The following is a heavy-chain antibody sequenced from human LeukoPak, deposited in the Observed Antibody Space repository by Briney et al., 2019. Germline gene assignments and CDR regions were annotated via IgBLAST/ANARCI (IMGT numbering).Heavy chain of an antibody. J-gene: IGHJ3*02. V-gene: IGHV3-23*01. CDR3: AKGMEYYYGSGSYPDI. CDR2: ISGSGGST. Sequence: PGGSLRLSCAASGFTFSSYWMSWVRQAPGKGLEWVSAISGSGGSTYYADSVKGRFTISRDNSKNTLYLQMNSLRVEDTAVYYCAKGMEYYYGSGSYPDIWGQGTMVTVSS. D-gene: IGHD3-10*01. CDR1: GFTFSSYW.